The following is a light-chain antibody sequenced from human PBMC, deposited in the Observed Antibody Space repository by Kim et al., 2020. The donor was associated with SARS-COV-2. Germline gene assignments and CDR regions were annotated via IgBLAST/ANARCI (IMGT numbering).Light chain of an antibody. CDR3: SSYASSNPRV. V-gene: IGLV2-14*01. Sequence: QSALTQPASVSGSPGQAITISCTGTSSDVGGYNYVSWYQQHPGKAPKLMIYDVSNLPSGVSNRFSGAKSGNTASLTISGLQAEDEADYYCSSYASSNPRVFGTGTKVTVL. CDR2: DVS. CDR1: SSDVGGYNY. J-gene: IGLJ1*01.